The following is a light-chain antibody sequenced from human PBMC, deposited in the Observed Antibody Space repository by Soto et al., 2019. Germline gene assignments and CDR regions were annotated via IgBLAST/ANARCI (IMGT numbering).Light chain of an antibody. Sequence: EIVMTQSPATLSVSPGERATLSCGASQSVSSSYLAWYQQKPGLAPRPLIYDASSRATGIPDRFSGSGSGTDFTLTISRLEPEDFAVYYCQQYGSSPRTFGQGTKVEIK. CDR1: QSVSSSY. CDR3: QQYGSSPRT. V-gene: IGKV3D-20*01. CDR2: DAS. J-gene: IGKJ1*01.